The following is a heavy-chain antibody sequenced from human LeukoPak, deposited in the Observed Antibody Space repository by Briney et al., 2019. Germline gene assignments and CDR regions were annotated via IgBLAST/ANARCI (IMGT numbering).Heavy chain of an antibody. V-gene: IGHV4-34*01. Sequence: PSETLSLTCAVYGGSFSNYYWSWIRQPPGRGLEWVGEINHSGGTNYNPSLKSRVTISVDTSKNQFSLKLSSVTAADTAVYYCATRLRWGQGTLVTVSS. CDR2: INHSGGT. J-gene: IGHJ4*02. CDR3: ATRLR. CDR1: GGSFSNYY.